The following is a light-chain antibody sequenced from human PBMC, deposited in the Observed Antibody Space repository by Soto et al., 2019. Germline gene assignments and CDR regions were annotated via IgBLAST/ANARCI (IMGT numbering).Light chain of an antibody. Sequence: QSALTQPASVSGSPGQSITITCTGTSSDVGAYNLVSWYQQHPGKAPKVKIYDVDKRPSGVSNRFSGSKSGNTASLTISGLQAEDEADYYCSSYAGDPTFAVGTGTKLTVL. V-gene: IGLV2-23*02. J-gene: IGLJ1*01. CDR3: SSYAGDPTFA. CDR2: DVD. CDR1: SSDVGAYNL.